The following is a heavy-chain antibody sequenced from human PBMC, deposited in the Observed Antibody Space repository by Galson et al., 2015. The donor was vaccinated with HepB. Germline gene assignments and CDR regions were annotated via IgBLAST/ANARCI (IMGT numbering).Heavy chain of an antibody. J-gene: IGHJ6*02. CDR1: GFTFSSYE. D-gene: IGHD3-10*01. V-gene: IGHV3-48*03. CDR2: ISSSGSTI. Sequence: SLRLSCAASGFTFSSYEMNWVRQAPGKGLEWVSYISSSGSTIYYADSVKGRFTISSDNAKNSLYLQMNSLRAEDTAVYYCASEYGSGSYYYIGGGYYGMDVWGQGTTVTVSS. CDR3: ASEYGSGSYYYIGGGYYGMDV.